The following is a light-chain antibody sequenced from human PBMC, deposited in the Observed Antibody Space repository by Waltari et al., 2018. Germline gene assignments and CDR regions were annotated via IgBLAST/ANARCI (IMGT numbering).Light chain of an antibody. V-gene: IGKV3-15*01. CDR1: QSIRSN. CDR2: GAS. J-gene: IGKJ2*01. CDR3: QHYNNWPPYT. Sequence: ETVMTQSPATLSVSPGEGVTLSCRASQSIRSNLAWYQQKPGQAPRLLIYGASTRATGIPARFSGSGSGTEFTLTISSLQSEDFAIYYCQHYNNWPPYTFGQGTKLEIK.